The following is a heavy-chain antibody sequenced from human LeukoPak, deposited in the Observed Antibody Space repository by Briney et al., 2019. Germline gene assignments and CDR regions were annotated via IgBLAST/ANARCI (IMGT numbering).Heavy chain of an antibody. D-gene: IGHD3-10*01. Sequence: SETLSLTCTVSGGPISSSSYYWGWIRQPPGKGLEWIGTIYYSGTTYYKPSLKSRVTISVDTSKNQFSLKLSSLTAADTAVYYCATSYCVSGSYSKQFDYWGQGTLVTVSS. J-gene: IGHJ4*02. V-gene: IGHV4-39*01. CDR2: IYYSGTT. CDR3: ATSYCVSGSYSKQFDY. CDR1: GGPISSSSYY.